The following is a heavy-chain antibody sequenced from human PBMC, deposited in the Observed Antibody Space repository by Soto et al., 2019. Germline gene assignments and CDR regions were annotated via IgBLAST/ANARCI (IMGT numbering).Heavy chain of an antibody. CDR3: ARFAGVTLWPPGWFDP. V-gene: IGHV5-51*01. J-gene: IGHJ5*02. Sequence: PGESLKISCKGSGYSFTSYWIGWVRQMPGKGLEWMGIIYPGDSDTRYSPSFQGQVTISADKSISTAYLQWSSLKASDTAMYYCARFAGVTLWPPGWFDPWGQGTLVTVSS. CDR1: GYSFTSYW. D-gene: IGHD5-18*01. CDR2: IYPGDSDT.